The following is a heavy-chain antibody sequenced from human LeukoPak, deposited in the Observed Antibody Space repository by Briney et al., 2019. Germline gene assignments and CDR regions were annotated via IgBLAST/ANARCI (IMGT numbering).Heavy chain of an antibody. V-gene: IGHV4-39*01. Sequence: SGTLSLTCTVSGGSVSSSSYYWGWIRQSPGKGLEWIGTIYYSGSTYYNASLKSRVTISVDTSKNQFSLRLSSVTAADTAMYYCARHQPRRSTSGYSHFDYWGQGTLVTVSS. D-gene: IGHD3-22*01. CDR1: GGSVSSSSYY. CDR2: IYYSGST. CDR3: ARHQPRRSTSGYSHFDY. J-gene: IGHJ4*02.